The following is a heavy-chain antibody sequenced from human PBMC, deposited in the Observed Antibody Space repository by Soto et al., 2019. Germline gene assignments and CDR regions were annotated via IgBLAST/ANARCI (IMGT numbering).Heavy chain of an antibody. Sequence: QVQLQQWGAGLLKPSETLSLTCAVYGGSISSSNWWSWVRQPPGKGLEWIGEIYHSGSTNYNPSLKSRVTISVDKSKYQFSLKLSSVTAADTAVYYCARVQPLVGTRGGMDVWGQGTTVTVSS. V-gene: IGHV4-4*02. D-gene: IGHD3-10*01. CDR3: ARVQPLVGTRGGMDV. CDR1: GGSISSSNW. CDR2: IYHSGST. J-gene: IGHJ6*02.